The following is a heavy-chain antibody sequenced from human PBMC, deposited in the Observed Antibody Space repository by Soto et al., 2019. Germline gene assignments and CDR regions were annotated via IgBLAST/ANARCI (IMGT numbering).Heavy chain of an antibody. Sequence: QPGWSLRLSCAASGFTFSSYAMSWVRQAPTKRLEWVSTVSACGGPTYYADSVKGRFTISRDNPKNTLHLQINSLTVESTAPYYSAKGITLFVVPPPLAPSDYCGQRTLVAVSS. J-gene: IGHJ4*02. D-gene: IGHD3-3*01. V-gene: IGHV3-23*01. CDR3: AKGITLFVVPPPLAPSDY. CDR2: VSACGGPT. CDR1: GFTFSSYA.